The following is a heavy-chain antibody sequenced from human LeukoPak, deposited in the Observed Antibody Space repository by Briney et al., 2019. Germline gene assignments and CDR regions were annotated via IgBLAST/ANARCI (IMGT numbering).Heavy chain of an antibody. V-gene: IGHV4-59*12. CDR2: IYYSGST. D-gene: IGHD1-26*01. Sequence: PSETLSLTCTVSGGSISSYYWSWIRQPPGKGLEWIGYIYYSGSTNYNPSLKSRVTISVDTSKNQFSLKLSSVTAADTAVYYCARLLSGSYHYYYYGMDVWGQGTTVTVSS. CDR1: GGSISSYY. CDR3: ARLLSGSYHYYYYGMDV. J-gene: IGHJ6*02.